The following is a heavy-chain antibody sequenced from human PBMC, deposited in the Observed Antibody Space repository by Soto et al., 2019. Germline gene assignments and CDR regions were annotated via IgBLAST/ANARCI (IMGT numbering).Heavy chain of an antibody. CDR3: EPDRPNYGDYIPLDD. D-gene: IGHD4-17*01. Sequence: HPGGSLRLSCAASGFTFSNYAMTWVRQAPGKGLEWVSGISGSAGSTYYADSVKGRFTISRDNSKKQLYLQMNSLRAEDTDVYYCEPDRPNYGDYIPLDDWGQGNQVTVSS. V-gene: IGHV3-23*01. CDR1: GFTFSNYA. J-gene: IGHJ4*02. CDR2: ISGSAGST.